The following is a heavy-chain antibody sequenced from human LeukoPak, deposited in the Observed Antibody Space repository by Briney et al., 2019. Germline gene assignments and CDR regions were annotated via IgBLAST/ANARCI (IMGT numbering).Heavy chain of an antibody. J-gene: IGHJ4*02. D-gene: IGHD4-17*01. CDR2: ISGSGSTI. Sequence: GGSLRLSCAASGFTFSSYEMNWVRQAPGKGLEWVSYISGSGSTIYYAGSVKGRFTISRDNAKNSLYLQMNSLRAEDTAVYYCARDTLRFYFDYWGQGTLVTVSS. V-gene: IGHV3-48*03. CDR3: ARDTLRFYFDY. CDR1: GFTFSSYE.